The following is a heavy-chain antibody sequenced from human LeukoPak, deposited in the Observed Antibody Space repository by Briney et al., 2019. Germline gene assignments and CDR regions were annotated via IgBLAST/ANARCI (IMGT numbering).Heavy chain of an antibody. CDR1: GFTFSSYG. CDR3: AKEVDTAMVKSFDY. D-gene: IGHD5-18*01. J-gene: IGHJ4*02. CDR2: ISGSGGST. Sequence: PGRSLRLSCAASGFTFSSYGMHWVRQAPGKGLEWVSAISGSGGSTYYADSVKGRFTISGDNSKNTLYLQMNSLRAEDTAVYYCAKEVDTAMVKSFDYWGQGTLVTVSS. V-gene: IGHV3-23*01.